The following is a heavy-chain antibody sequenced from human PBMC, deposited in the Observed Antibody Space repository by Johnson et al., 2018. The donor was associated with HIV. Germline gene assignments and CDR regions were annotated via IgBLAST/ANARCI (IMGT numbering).Heavy chain of an antibody. D-gene: IGHD2/OR15-2a*01. CDR3: AKVRRMDAFDI. Sequence: MLLVESGGGLVQPGGSLRLSCAASGFTVNSNYINWVRQAPGKGLEWVSAISGSGGSTYYADSVKGRFTISRDNSKNTLYLQMNSLRAEDTAVYYCAKVRRMDAFDIWGQGTMVTVSS. CDR2: ISGSGGST. J-gene: IGHJ3*02. CDR1: GFTVNSNY. V-gene: IGHV3-23*04.